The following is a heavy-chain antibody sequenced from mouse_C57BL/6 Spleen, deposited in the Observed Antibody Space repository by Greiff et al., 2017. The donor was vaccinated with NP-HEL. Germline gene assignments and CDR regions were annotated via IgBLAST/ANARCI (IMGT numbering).Heavy chain of an antibody. J-gene: IGHJ4*01. CDR3: ARGLTYYAMDY. V-gene: IGHV1-64*01. CDR2: IHPNSGST. D-gene: IGHD3-1*01. Sequence: VKLQQPGAELVKPGASVKLSCKASGYTFTSYWMHWVKQRPGQGLEWIGMIHPNSGSTNYNEKFKSKATLTVDKSSSTAYMQLSSLTSEDSAVYYCARGLTYYAMDYWGQGTSVTVSS. CDR1: GYTFTSYW.